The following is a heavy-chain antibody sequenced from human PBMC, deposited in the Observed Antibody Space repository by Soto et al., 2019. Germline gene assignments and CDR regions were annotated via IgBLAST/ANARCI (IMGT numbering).Heavy chain of an antibody. CDR3: VTQRVESADY. J-gene: IGHJ4*02. CDR1: GLTLSSYG. V-gene: IGHV3-33*03. CDR2: IWYDGSKK. D-gene: IGHD3-3*01. Sequence: QVQLVESGGGVVQAGKSVRLSCAVSGLTLSSYGMHWVRQAPGKGLEWVAVIWYDGSKKYYADSVKGRFTVSRDNSKNMVHLQMNSLRDEDTAVYHCVTQRVESADYWGQGTLVTVSS.